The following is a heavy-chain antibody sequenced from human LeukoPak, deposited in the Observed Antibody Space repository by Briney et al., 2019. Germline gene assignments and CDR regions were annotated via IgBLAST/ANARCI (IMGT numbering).Heavy chain of an antibody. CDR3: ARGVYYYYYMDV. CDR2: IYYSGST. Sequence: PSETLSLTCTVSGGSISSSYHYWGWIRQPPGKGLEWIGNIYYSGSTYSNPSLKSRVTISVDTSKNQFSLSLSSVTAADTAVYYCARGVYYYYYMDVWGKGTTVTVSS. J-gene: IGHJ6*03. V-gene: IGHV4-39*07. CDR1: GGSISSSYHY.